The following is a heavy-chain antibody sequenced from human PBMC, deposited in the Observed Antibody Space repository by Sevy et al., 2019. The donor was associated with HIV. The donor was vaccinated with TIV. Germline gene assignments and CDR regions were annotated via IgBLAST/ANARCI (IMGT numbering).Heavy chain of an antibody. V-gene: IGHV3-15*01. D-gene: IGHD3-16*01. CDR2: IKPITDAGTT. J-gene: IGHJ4*02. CDR1: GFTFSNAW. Sequence: GGSLRLSCTASGFTFSNAWMTWVRQTPERGLEWVALIKPITDAGTTDYAAPVQGRFTISRDDSKNTVYLQLNSLKTEDTAVYYCTAGPVYFWGQGTLVTVSS. CDR3: TAGPVYF.